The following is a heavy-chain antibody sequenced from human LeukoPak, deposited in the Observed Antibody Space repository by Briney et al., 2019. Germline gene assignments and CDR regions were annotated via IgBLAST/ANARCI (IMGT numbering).Heavy chain of an antibody. CDR2: TYYRSTWYN. J-gene: IGHJ5*02. CDR1: GDSVSSNSVT. V-gene: IGHV6-1*01. D-gene: IGHD2-2*01. CDR3: ARRLTQYDCFDP. Sequence: SQTLSLTCAISGDSVSSNSVTWNWIRQSPSRGLEWLGRTYYRSTWYNDYAVSVRGRITVNPDTAKNQFSLHLNSVTPEDTAVYYCARRLTQYDCFDPWGQGILVTVSS.